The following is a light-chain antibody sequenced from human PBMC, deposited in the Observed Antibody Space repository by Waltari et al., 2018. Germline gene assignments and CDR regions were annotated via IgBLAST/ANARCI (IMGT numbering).Light chain of an antibody. CDR1: QSLVHSAGHTY. CDR2: KVS. CDR3: MQGTHWPLT. J-gene: IGKJ4*01. V-gene: IGKV2-30*02. Sequence: EVVLTQSPLSLPVTLGQPASISCKSSQSLVHSAGHTYLAWFHQRPGQSPRRLIYKVSNRESGVPDRISASGSGTDFTLKISRVEAEDVGVYYCMQGTHWPLTFGGGTKVEIK.